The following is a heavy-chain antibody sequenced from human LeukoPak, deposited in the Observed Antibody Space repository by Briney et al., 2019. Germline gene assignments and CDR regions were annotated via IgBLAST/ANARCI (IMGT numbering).Heavy chain of an antibody. J-gene: IGHJ4*02. CDR3: ASPIYCNSTSCSEY. V-gene: IGHV4-61*02. D-gene: IGHD2-2*01. Sequence: SETLSLTCSVSGGSVSSGSSSWTWIRRPAGKGLEWIGRTYPSGFTNYNPSLKSRVTISIDTSKNQLSLKLSSVTAADTAVYYCASPIYCNSTSCSEYWGQGTLVTVSS. CDR1: GGSVSSGSSS. CDR2: TYPSGFT.